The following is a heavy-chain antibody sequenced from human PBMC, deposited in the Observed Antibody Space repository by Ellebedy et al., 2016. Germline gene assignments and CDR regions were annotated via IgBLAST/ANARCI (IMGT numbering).Heavy chain of an antibody. D-gene: IGHD1-14*01. CDR3: ASTGLMSGDRDY. V-gene: IGHV3-7*01. CDR1: GFTFRNYW. CDR2: INQDGSER. Sequence: GGSLRLSXAASGFTFRNYWMSWVRQTPGKGLEWAANINQDGSERSYVDSVKGRFTISRDNTKNSLYLQMNSLRGEDTALYYCASTGLMSGDRDYWGQGTLVTVSS. J-gene: IGHJ4*02.